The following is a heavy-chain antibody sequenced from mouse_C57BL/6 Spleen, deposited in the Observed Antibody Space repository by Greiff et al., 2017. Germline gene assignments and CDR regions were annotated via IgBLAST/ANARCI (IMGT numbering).Heavy chain of an antibody. J-gene: IGHJ1*03. CDR1: GYAFSSSW. CDR3: AREGIYYCGSSAVGYFDV. CDR2: IYPGDGDT. Sequence: QVQLQQSGPELVKPGASVKISCKASGYAFSSSWMNWVKQRPGKGLEWIGRIYPGDGDTNYNGKFKGKATLTADKSSSTAYMQLSSLTSEDSAVYFCAREGIYYCGSSAVGYFDVWGTGTTVTVSS. D-gene: IGHD1-1*01. V-gene: IGHV1-82*01.